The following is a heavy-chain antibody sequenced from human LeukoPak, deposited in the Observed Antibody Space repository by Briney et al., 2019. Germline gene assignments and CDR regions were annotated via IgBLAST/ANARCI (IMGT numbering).Heavy chain of an antibody. D-gene: IGHD3-22*01. CDR3: ATSDDSSGSD. CDR2: INLDGSVI. Sequence: GGSLRLSCAPSGFTFSGYWMSWVRQAPGKGLEWVANINLDGSVIHYVDSAKGRFTISRDNAKNSLYLQMNYLRAEDTALYYCATSDDSSGSDWGQGTLVTVSS. CDR1: GFTFSGYW. J-gene: IGHJ4*02. V-gene: IGHV3-7*01.